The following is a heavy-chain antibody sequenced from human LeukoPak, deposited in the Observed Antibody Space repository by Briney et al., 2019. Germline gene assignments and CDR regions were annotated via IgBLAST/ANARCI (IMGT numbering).Heavy chain of an antibody. D-gene: IGHD3-9*01. CDR2: IIPIVGTA. CDR3: PGIQDILTGYNPLGDA. J-gene: IGHJ5*02. CDR1: GGTFSSYA. Sequence: GSSVKVSCKASGGTFSSYAISWVRQAPGQGLEWMGGIIPIVGTANYAQKFQGRVTMTADASTSTAYMELSSLTSEDTAVYSRPGIQDILTGYNPLGDAWGQGTLVTVSS. V-gene: IGHV1-69*01.